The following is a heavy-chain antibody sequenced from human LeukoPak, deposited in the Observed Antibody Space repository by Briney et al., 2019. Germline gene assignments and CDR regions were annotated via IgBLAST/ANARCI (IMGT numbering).Heavy chain of an antibody. CDR3: ASARENGDRGRAFDY. CDR1: GYSFIKYD. V-gene: IGHV1-2*04. CDR2: INPASGGT. D-gene: IGHD7-27*01. Sequence: ASVKVSCKASGYSFIKYDIIWVRQAPGQGLEWMGWINPASGGTSYAQNFQGWVTMTRDTSISTAYMELSRLRSDDTAVYYCASARENGDRGRAFDYWGQGIMVTVSS. J-gene: IGHJ4*02.